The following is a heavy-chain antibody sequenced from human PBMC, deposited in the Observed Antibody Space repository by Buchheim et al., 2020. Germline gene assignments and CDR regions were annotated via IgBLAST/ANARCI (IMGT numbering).Heavy chain of an antibody. Sequence: EVQLVESGGGLVQPGGSLRLSCAASGFTFSSYWMSWVRQAPGKGLEWVANIKQDGSEKYYVDSVKGRFTISRDNAKNSLYLQMNSLRAEDTAVYYCARGNYDFWSGYLRYYYYMDVWGKGTT. V-gene: IGHV3-7*01. D-gene: IGHD3-3*01. CDR2: IKQDGSEK. J-gene: IGHJ6*03. CDR3: ARGNYDFWSGYLRYYYYMDV. CDR1: GFTFSSYW.